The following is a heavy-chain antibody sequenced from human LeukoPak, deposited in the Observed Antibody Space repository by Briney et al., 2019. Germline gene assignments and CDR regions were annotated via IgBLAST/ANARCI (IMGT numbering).Heavy chain of an antibody. CDR2: INTNTGNP. CDR1: GGTFSSYA. CDR3: ARSSSSVRTPGGY. V-gene: IGHV7-4-1*02. Sequence: ASVKVSCKASGGTFSSYAMNWARQAPGQGLEWMGWINTNTGNPTYAQGFTGRFVFSLDTSVSTAYLQISSLKAEDTAVYYCARSSSSVRTPGGYWGQGTLVTVSS. D-gene: IGHD6-6*01. J-gene: IGHJ4*02.